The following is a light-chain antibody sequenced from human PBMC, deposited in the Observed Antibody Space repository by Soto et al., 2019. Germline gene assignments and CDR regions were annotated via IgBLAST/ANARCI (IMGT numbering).Light chain of an antibody. CDR3: QQYHISPFT. Sequence: EIVLTQSPGTLSLSPGERATLSCRASQSVSSSYLAWYQQKPGQTPRLLIYGASSRSTGIPDRFSGSGSGTDFTLTISRLEPEDFAVYSCQQYHISPFTFVGGTRVEIK. CDR2: GAS. CDR1: QSVSSSY. J-gene: IGKJ4*01. V-gene: IGKV3-20*01.